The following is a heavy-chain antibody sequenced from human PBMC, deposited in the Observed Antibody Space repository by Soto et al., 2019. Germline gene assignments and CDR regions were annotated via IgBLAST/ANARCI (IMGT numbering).Heavy chain of an antibody. V-gene: IGHV1-69*12. CDR1: GGTFSSYA. Sequence: QLQLVQSGAEVTKPGSSVKVSCKASGGTFSSYAFSWVRQAPGQGLEWMGGIIPFFGRANYARKFQGRVTITADQSTSTGYMELSSLRPEDTAAYSCARVPTYSDNAMVVPAKSGMAGWGQGTTVTVSS. CDR2: IIPFFGRA. D-gene: IGHD2-15*01. CDR3: ARVPTYSDNAMVVPAKSGMAG. J-gene: IGHJ6*02.